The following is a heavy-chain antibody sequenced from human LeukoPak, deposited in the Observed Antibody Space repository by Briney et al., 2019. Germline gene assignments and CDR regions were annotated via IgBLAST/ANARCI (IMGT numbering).Heavy chain of an antibody. V-gene: IGHV3-30*04. CDR2: ISYDGSKK. CDR3: ARDQWFGELLGFPDF. CDR1: GFNLSPYA. J-gene: IGHJ4*02. D-gene: IGHD3-10*01. Sequence: PGRSLRLSCSVAGFNLSPYAMHWVRQAPGKGLEWVAVISYDGSKKFYADSVRGRFTISRDNSRNTLYLQMNSLSAEDTAVYYCARDQWFGELLGFPDFWGQGTLVTVSS.